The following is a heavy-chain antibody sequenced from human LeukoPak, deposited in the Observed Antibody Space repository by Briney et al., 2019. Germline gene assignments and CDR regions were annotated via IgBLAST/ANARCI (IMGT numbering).Heavy chain of an antibody. CDR1: GFTFSSYA. V-gene: IGHV3-23*01. CDR3: AKPRLTGTTLSPFEY. D-gene: IGHD1-1*01. J-gene: IGHJ4*02. Sequence: GGSLRLSCAASGFTFSSYAMSWVRQAPGKGLEWVSAISGSGDSTYYADSVEGRFTISRDNSKNTLYLQMNSLRAEDTAVYDCAKPRLTGTTLSPFEYWGQGTLVTVSS. CDR2: ISGSGDST.